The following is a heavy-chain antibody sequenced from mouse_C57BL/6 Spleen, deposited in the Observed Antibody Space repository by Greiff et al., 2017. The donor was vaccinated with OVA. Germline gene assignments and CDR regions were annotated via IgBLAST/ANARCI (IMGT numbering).Heavy chain of an antibody. J-gene: IGHJ2*01. CDR3: ARNLRNYFDY. Sequence: QVQLQQSGPELVKPGASVKISCKASGYAFSSSWMNWVKQRPGTGLEWIGRIYPGDGDTNYNGKFKGKATLTADKSSSTAYMQLSSLTSEDSAVYFCARNLRNYFDYWGQGTTLTVSS. CDR1: GYAFSSSW. V-gene: IGHV1-82*01. CDR2: IYPGDGDT.